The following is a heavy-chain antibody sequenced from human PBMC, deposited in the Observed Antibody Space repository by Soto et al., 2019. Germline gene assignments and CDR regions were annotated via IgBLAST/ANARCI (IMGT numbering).Heavy chain of an antibody. Sequence: QVQLVQSGAEVKKPGASVKVSCRASGYIFTNYDITWVRQAPGQGLEWMGWISAYNGNTNYTQKFQGRVTMTTDASTSTAYMELRSLRSADTAIYYCARGGDGYDLTDWGQGTLVTVSS. CDR2: ISAYNGNT. V-gene: IGHV1-18*01. CDR1: GYIFTNYD. D-gene: IGHD5-12*01. CDR3: ARGGDGYDLTD. J-gene: IGHJ4*02.